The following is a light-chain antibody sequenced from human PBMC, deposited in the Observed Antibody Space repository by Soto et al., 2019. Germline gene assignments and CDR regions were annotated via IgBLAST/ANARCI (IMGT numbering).Light chain of an antibody. CDR1: QYVSVRF. CDR3: QQYGSSPQT. Sequence: EIVMTQSPATLSASPGERSTLSCRATQYVSVRFLAWYQQKPGQAPRLLIYGASDRATGIPDRFTGSGSGTDFTLTINRLEPEDFAVYFCQQYGSSPQTFGQGTKVDIK. V-gene: IGKV3-20*01. CDR2: GAS. J-gene: IGKJ1*01.